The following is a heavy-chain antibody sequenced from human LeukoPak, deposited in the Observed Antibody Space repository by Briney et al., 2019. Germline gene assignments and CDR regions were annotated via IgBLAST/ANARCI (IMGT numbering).Heavy chain of an antibody. CDR2: IKPIKGGT. Sequence: ASVKVSFKPSGYTFTPYHLHWVRQAPGQGVEWMGCIKPIKGGTSYAPKFQGRVTLTRDTSINTAYMDLRGLRSDDTAVDYCARGISAASAVDYWGQGTLVSVPS. CDR1: GYTFTPYH. J-gene: IGHJ4*02. V-gene: IGHV1-2*02. CDR3: ARGISAASAVDY. D-gene: IGHD6-13*01.